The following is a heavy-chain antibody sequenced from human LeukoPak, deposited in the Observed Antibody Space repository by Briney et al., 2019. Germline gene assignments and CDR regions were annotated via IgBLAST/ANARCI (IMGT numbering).Heavy chain of an antibody. CDR2: INTNTGNP. V-gene: IGHV7-4-1*02. D-gene: IGHD6-6*01. J-gene: IGHJ4*02. Sequence: ASVKVSCKASGYTFTSMNWVRQAPGQGLEWMGWINTNTGNPTYAQGFTGRFVFSLDTSVSTAYLQISSLKAEDTAVYYCANSPANIAARRDLFLYWGQGTLVTVSS. CDR1: GYTFTS. CDR3: ANSPANIAARRDLFLY.